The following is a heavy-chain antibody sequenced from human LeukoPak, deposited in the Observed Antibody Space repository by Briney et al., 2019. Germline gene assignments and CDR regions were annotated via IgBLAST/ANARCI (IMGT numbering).Heavy chain of an antibody. CDR3: TRAHYDSSGYYYVLAFDY. D-gene: IGHD3-22*01. CDR1: GFTFGDYA. CDR2: TRSKAYGGTT. Sequence: GGSLRLSCTASGFTFGDYAMSWVRQAPGKGLEWVGFTRSKAYGGTTEYAASVKGRFTISRDDSKSIAYLQMNSLKTEDTAVYYCTRAHYDSSGYYYVLAFDYWGQGTLVTVSS. V-gene: IGHV3-49*04. J-gene: IGHJ4*02.